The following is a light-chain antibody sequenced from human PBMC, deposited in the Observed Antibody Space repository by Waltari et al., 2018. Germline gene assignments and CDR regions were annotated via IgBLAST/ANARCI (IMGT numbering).Light chain of an antibody. Sequence: QSALTQPPSASGSPGQSVTISCTGTSSDVGGYNYVSWYQQYPGKAPKLIVYEVSKRPSGFPDRFSGSQSGNTASLTVSGLQAEDEADYYCSSFAGSNTVKFGGGTKSTVL. V-gene: IGLV2-8*01. CDR2: EVS. J-gene: IGLJ2*01. CDR1: SSDVGGYNY. CDR3: SSFAGSNTVK.